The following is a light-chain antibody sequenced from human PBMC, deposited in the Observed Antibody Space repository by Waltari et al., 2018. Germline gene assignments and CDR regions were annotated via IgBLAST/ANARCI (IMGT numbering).Light chain of an antibody. J-gene: IGLJ2*01. Sequence: QSVLIQPPSVSGTPGQRVTISCSGSTSNIGAGPDVHWYQHLPGTAPKLLIYGNNNRPSGVPDRFSGSKSGTSASLAITGLQADDEADYFCQSFDNMLSGGVVFGGGTKLAVL. CDR1: TSNIGAGPD. V-gene: IGLV1-40*01. CDR3: QSFDNMLSGGVV. CDR2: GNN.